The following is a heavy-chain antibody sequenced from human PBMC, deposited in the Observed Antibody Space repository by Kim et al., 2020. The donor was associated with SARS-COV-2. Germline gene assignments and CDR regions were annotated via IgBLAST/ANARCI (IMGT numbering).Heavy chain of an antibody. V-gene: IGHV3-30*18. J-gene: IGHJ3*02. Sequence: GGSLRLSCAASGFTFSSYGMHWVRQAPGKGLEWVAVISYDGSNKYYADSVKGRFTISRDNSKNTLYLQMNSLRAEDTAVYYCAKVHWYSSSSGAPFDIWGQGTMVTVSS. D-gene: IGHD6-6*01. CDR2: ISYDGSNK. CDR3: AKVHWYSSSSGAPFDI. CDR1: GFTFSSYG.